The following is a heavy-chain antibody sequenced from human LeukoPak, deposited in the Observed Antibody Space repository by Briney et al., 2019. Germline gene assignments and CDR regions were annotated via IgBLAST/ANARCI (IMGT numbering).Heavy chain of an antibody. J-gene: IGHJ4*02. CDR1: GGSISSDGYY. Sequence: SQTLSLTCTVSGGSISSDGYYWSWIRQHPGKGLEWIGYINYSGSTYYNPSLKSRVIISVDTSKNQFSLKLSSVTAADTAVYYCARATESCSGGSCNSGVHYWGQGTLVTVSS. D-gene: IGHD2-15*01. CDR3: ARATESCSGGSCNSGVHY. V-gene: IGHV4-31*03. CDR2: INYSGST.